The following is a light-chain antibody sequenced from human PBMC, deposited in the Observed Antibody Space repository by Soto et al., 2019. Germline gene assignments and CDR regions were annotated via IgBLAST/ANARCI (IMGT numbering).Light chain of an antibody. Sequence: QSALTQPPSASGSPGQSVTNSCTGTSSDIGGYNYVSWYQQHPGKAPKLMIYEVSKRPSGVPDRFSGSKSGNTASLTVSGLLADDEADYYCSSYADRNYVFGTGTKVTVL. CDR2: EVS. J-gene: IGLJ1*01. CDR1: SSDIGGYNY. V-gene: IGLV2-8*01. CDR3: SSYADRNYV.